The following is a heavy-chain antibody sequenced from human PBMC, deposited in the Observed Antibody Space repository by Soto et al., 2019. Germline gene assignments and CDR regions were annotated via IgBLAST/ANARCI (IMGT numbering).Heavy chain of an antibody. Sequence: GGSLRLSCTASGFVFSTYAMPWVRQPVGKGLEWVSSISSRIGRTYYANSVKGRFTISRDNFKNTLYLQMNTLRAEDTAIYYSGKGFPGYDLNWFVPLRQGTLVTFAS. CDR1: GFVFSTYA. V-gene: IGHV3-23*01. CDR2: ISSRIGRT. D-gene: IGHD5-12*01. J-gene: IGHJ5*02. CDR3: GKGFPGYDLNWFVP.